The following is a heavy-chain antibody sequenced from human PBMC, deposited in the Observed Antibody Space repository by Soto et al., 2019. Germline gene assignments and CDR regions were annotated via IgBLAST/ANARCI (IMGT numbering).Heavy chain of an antibody. J-gene: IGHJ6*02. D-gene: IGHD6-19*01. CDR3: GILFSSCWYVFAYYYDVSGMDV. Sequence: ASVKVSCKSSGYTFTTNATHWVRQAPGQGLEWMGWISAYNGNTNYAKKLQGSVTMTTDTSTSTAYMELRSPRSDDTAFYYCGILFSSCWYVFAYYYDVSGMDVGSHWSTVTVSS. V-gene: IGHV1-18*04. CDR1: GYTFTTNA. CDR2: ISAYNGNT.